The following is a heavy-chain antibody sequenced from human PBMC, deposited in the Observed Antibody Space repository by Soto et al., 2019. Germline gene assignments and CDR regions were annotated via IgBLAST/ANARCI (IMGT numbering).Heavy chain of an antibody. Sequence: ETLSLSCAASGLTFSSYAMNWVRQAPGKGLEWVSAISGSGGSTYYADSVKGRFTISRDNSKNTLYLQMNSLRAEDTAVYCCARDRYFDLWGQGTVVTVSS. J-gene: IGHJ4*02. CDR2: ISGSGGST. V-gene: IGHV3-23*01. CDR1: GLTFSSYA. CDR3: ARDRYFDL.